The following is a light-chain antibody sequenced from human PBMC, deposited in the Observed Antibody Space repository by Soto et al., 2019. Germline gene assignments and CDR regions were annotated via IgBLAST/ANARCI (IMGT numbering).Light chain of an antibody. CDR1: SSNIGAGYD. CDR3: HSYDVSQSGPV. V-gene: IGLV1-40*01. CDR2: DNN. Sequence: QSVLTQPPSVSGAPGQRVTISCTGSSSNIGAGYDVHWYQQLPGTAPKVLIHDNNNRPSGVPDRFSGSKSGTSASLAITGLQAEDEADYYCHSYDVSQSGPVFGGGTKVTVL. J-gene: IGLJ2*01.